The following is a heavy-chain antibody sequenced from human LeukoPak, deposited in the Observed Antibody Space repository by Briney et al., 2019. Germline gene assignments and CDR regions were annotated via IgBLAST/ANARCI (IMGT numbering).Heavy chain of an antibody. D-gene: IGHD5-24*01. V-gene: IGHV1-18*01. J-gene: IGHJ5*02. CDR2: ISAYNGNT. CDR1: GYTFACYG. Sequence: GASVKVSCKASGYTFACYGIGWVRQAPGQGLEWMGWISAYNGNTNYEQKLQGRVSMTTDTSKSTAYMELRSMTSDHTAVYYCARDRTVEMATITSRYNWFDPWGQGTLVTVSS. CDR3: ARDRTVEMATITSRYNWFDP.